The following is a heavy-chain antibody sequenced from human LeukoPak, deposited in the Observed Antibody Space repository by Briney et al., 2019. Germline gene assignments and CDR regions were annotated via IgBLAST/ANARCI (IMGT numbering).Heavy chain of an antibody. CDR2: ISCSGGST. J-gene: IGHJ4*02. CDR1: GFTFSSYA. D-gene: IGHD3-22*01. V-gene: IGHV3-23*01. Sequence: PGGSQRLSCAAPGFTFSSYAMSWVRQAPGKGLEWVSAISCSGGSTYYADSVKGRFTISRDNSKNTLYLQMNSLRAEDTAVYYCAKDAQGITMIVVVIVYFDYWGQGTLVTVSS. CDR3: AKDAQGITMIVVVIVYFDY.